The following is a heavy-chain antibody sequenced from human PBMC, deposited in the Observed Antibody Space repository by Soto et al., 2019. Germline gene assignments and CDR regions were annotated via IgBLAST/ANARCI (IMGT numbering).Heavy chain of an antibody. CDR1: GFTFSTYA. J-gene: IGHJ3*02. Sequence: GGSLRLSCAASGFTFSTYAMSWVRQTPGKGLEWVSTISTSGGSTYYADSVKGRFTISRDNSKNTLYLQMNSLRAEDTAVYYCAKDRDYYDSSGYYLLRGGAFDIWGQGTMVTVSS. CDR3: AKDRDYYDSSGYYLLRGGAFDI. V-gene: IGHV3-23*01. CDR2: ISTSGGST. D-gene: IGHD3-22*01.